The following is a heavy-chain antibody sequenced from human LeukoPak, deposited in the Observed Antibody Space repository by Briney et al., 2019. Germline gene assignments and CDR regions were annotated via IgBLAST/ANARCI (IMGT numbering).Heavy chain of an antibody. V-gene: IGHV4-39*01. Sequence: SETLSLTCTVSGDSISSNSYYWGWLRQTPGKGLEWIGSIYHRGSTYYNPSLKSRVTISMDTSKNQFSLKMRSVTAADTAVYYCARRGWDILFDFWGQGTLVTVSS. D-gene: IGHD1-26*01. CDR1: GDSISSNSYY. CDR2: IYHRGST. CDR3: ARRGWDILFDF. J-gene: IGHJ4*02.